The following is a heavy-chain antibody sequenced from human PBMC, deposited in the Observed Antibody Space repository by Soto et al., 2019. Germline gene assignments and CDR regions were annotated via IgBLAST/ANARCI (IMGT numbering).Heavy chain of an antibody. D-gene: IGHD6-19*01. V-gene: IGHV3-13*01. CDR2: IGTAGDT. CDR3: AREAVADKKYYYYYGMAV. CDR1: GFTFSSYD. J-gene: IGHJ6*02. Sequence: GGSLRLSCAASGFTFSSYDMHWVRQATGKGLEWVSAIGTAGDTYYPGSVKGRFTISRENAKNSLYLQMNSLRAGDTAVYYCAREAVADKKYYYYYGMAVWGQGTTVTVSS.